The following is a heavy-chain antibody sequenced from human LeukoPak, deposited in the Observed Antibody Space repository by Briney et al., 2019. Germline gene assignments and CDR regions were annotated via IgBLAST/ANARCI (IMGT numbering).Heavy chain of an antibody. Sequence: PSETLSLTCTVSGGSISSYYWSWIRQPPGKGLEWIGYIYYSGSTNYSPSLKSRVTISVDTSKNQFSLKLSSVTAADTAVYYCARHGYGYNYYYYYYGMDVWGQGTTVTVSS. CDR2: IYYSGST. J-gene: IGHJ6*02. V-gene: IGHV4-59*08. CDR3: ARHGYGYNYYYYYYGMDV. D-gene: IGHD5-24*01. CDR1: GGSISSYY.